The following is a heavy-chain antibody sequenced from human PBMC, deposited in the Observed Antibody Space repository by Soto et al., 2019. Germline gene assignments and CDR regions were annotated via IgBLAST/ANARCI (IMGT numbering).Heavy chain of an antibody. Sequence: QVQLQESGPGLVKPSGTLSLTCAVYGGSISSSNWWSWVRQPPGKGLEWIGEIYHSGRTNYNPSLKSRVTISVDKSKNQFSLKLSSVTAADTAVYYCARDFGSGSYYTGDYYYYGMDVWGQGTTVTVSS. J-gene: IGHJ6*02. D-gene: IGHD3-10*01. CDR2: IYHSGRT. V-gene: IGHV4-4*02. CDR3: ARDFGSGSYYTGDYYYYGMDV. CDR1: GGSISSSNW.